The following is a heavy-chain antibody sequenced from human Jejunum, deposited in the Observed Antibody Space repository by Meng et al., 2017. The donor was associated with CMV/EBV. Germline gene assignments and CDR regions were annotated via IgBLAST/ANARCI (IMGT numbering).Heavy chain of an antibody. J-gene: IGHJ4*02. V-gene: IGHV3-66*01. CDR1: GFSVSSHY. CDR2: IYSGGST. D-gene: IGHD3-22*01. Sequence: EVHLVRCGGALVQAGGFLRLSCSASGFSVSSHYMSWVRQAPGKGLEWVSVIYSGGSTYYADSVKGRFTISRDTSKNTLYLQMNSLRAEDTAVYYCARDIYSSSLNWGYWGQGTLVTVSS. CDR3: ARDIYSSSLNWGY.